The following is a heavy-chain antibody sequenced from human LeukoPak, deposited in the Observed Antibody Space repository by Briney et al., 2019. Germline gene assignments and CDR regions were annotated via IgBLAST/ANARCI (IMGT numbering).Heavy chain of an antibody. V-gene: IGHV4-30-4*01. D-gene: IGHD2-8*01. CDR3: ARVLMRNWFDP. CDR1: GGSISSGDYY. Sequence: PSETLSLTCTVSGGSISSGDYYWSWIRQPPGEGLEWIGYIYYSGSTYYNPSLKSRVTISVDTSKNQFSLKLSSVTAADTAVYYCARVLMRNWFDPWGQGTLVTVSS. J-gene: IGHJ5*02. CDR2: IYYSGST.